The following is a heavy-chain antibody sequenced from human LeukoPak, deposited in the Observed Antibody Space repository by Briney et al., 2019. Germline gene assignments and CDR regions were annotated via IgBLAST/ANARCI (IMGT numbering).Heavy chain of an antibody. Sequence: GGSLRLSCAASGFTFSSYGMHWVRQAPGKGLEWVAVISYDGSNKYYADSVKGRFTISRDNSKNTLYLQMNSLRAEDTAVYYCARELVGATFYYYYGMDVWGQGTTVTVSS. J-gene: IGHJ6*02. CDR2: ISYDGSNK. CDR3: ARELVGATFYYYYGMDV. CDR1: GFTFSSYG. V-gene: IGHV3-30*03. D-gene: IGHD1-26*01.